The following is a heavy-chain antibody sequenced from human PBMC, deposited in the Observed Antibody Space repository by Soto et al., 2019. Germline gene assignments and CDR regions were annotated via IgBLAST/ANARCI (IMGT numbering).Heavy chain of an antibody. CDR3: ATRGKYYYDSSGYYDDYYYYGMDV. J-gene: IGHJ6*02. CDR2: IIPIFGTA. V-gene: IGHV1-69*01. Sequence: QVQLVQSGAEVKKPGSSVKVSCKASGGTFSSYAISWVRQAPGQGLEWMGGIIPIFGTANYAQKFQGRVTITADESTSTAYMELCSLRSEDTSVYYCATRGKYYYDSSGYYDDYYYYGMDVWGQGTTVTVSS. D-gene: IGHD3-22*01. CDR1: GGTFSSYA.